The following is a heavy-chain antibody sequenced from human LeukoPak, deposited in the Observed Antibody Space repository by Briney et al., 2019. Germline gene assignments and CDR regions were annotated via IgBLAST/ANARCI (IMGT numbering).Heavy chain of an antibody. Sequence: SETLSLTCTVSGGSISSSSYYWGWIRQPPGKGLEWIGSIYYSGSTYYNPSLKSRVTISVDTSKNQFSLKLSSVTAADTAVYYCAREDPSTESEWFDPWGQGTLVTVSS. CDR1: GGSISSSSYY. J-gene: IGHJ5*02. V-gene: IGHV4-39*07. CDR2: IYYSGST. D-gene: IGHD4-11*01. CDR3: AREDPSTESEWFDP.